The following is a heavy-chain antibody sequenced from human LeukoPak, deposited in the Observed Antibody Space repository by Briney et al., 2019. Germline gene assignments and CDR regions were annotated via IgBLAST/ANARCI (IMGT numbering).Heavy chain of an antibody. CDR2: FDPEDGET. V-gene: IGHV1-24*01. Sequence: GASVKVSCKVSGYTLTELSMHWVRQAPGKGLEWMGGFDPEDGETIYAQKFQGRVTMTEDTSTDTAYMELSSLRAEDTALYYCAKDSYGSGSYIVSFDIWGQGTMVTVSS. J-gene: IGHJ3*02. D-gene: IGHD3-10*01. CDR1: GYTLTELS. CDR3: AKDSYGSGSYIVSFDI.